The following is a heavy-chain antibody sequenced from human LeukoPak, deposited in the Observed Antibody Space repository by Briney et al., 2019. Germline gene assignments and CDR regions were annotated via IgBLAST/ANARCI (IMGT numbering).Heavy chain of an antibody. CDR1: GFTFSSYS. J-gene: IGHJ3*02. CDR3: GRDHLEWLVLSAFDI. V-gene: IGHV3-21*01. CDR2: ISSSSRYI. Sequence: GGSLRLSCAASGFTFSSYSMKWVRQAPGKGLEAGSSISSSSRYIYYAASVQSRFTISRDNAKNSLYLQMNSLRAEDTAVYYCGRDHLEWLVLSAFDIWGQGTMVTVSS. D-gene: IGHD6-19*01.